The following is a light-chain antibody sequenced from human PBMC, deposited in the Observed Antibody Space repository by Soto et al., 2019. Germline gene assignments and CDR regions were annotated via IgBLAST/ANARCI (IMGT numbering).Light chain of an antibody. CDR2: EVR. CDR1: SSDVGGYNH. V-gene: IGLV2-14*01. Sequence: QSALTQPASVSGSPGQSITISCTGTSSDVGGYNHVSWYQHHPGKAPKLKIFEVRNRPSGVSNRFSGSKSGNTASLTISGLQAEDEADYYCSSYTSSSTLVVFGGGTKLTVL. CDR3: SSYTSSSTLVV. J-gene: IGLJ2*01.